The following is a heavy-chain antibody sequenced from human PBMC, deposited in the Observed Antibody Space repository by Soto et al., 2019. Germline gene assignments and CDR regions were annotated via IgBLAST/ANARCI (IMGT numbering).Heavy chain of an antibody. D-gene: IGHD3-10*01. CDR2: IYPGDSDT. CDR1: GYRFTSYW. Sequence: GESLKISCKGSGYRFTSYWIGWVRQMPGKGLEWMGIIYPGDSDTRYSPSFQGQVTISADKSINTAYLQWSSLKASDTAMYYYAGGGVRGVITRTRDYYGMDVWGQGTTVTVSS. V-gene: IGHV5-51*01. CDR3: AGGGVRGVITRTRDYYGMDV. J-gene: IGHJ6*02.